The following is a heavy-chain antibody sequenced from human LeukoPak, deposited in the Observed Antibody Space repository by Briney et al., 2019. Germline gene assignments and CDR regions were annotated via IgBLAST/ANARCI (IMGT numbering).Heavy chain of an antibody. CDR2: ISAYNGNT. CDR3: ARVTRDSYGSYYFDY. Sequence: ASVKVSCKASGYTFTNYGISWVRQAPGQGLEWMGWISAYNGNTNYAQKLQGRVTMTTDTSTSTAYMELRSLRSDDTAVYYCARVTRDSYGSYYFDYWGQGTLVTVSS. J-gene: IGHJ4*02. V-gene: IGHV1-18*01. CDR1: GYTFTNYG. D-gene: IGHD5-18*01.